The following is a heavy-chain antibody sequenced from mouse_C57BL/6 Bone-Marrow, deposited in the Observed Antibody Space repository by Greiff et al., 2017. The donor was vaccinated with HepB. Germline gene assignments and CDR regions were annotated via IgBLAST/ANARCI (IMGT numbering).Heavy chain of an antibody. J-gene: IGHJ4*01. V-gene: IGHV2-6-1*01. D-gene: IGHD4-1*01. CDR2: IWSDGST. CDR1: GFSLTSYG. Sequence: VKLLESGPGLVAPSQSLSITCTVSGFSLTSYGVHWVRQPPGKGLEWLVVIWSDGSTTYNSAPKSRLSISKDNSKSQVILKMNSHQTDDTAMYYCARQRGYWDAMDYWGQGTSVTVSS. CDR3: ARQRGYWDAMDY.